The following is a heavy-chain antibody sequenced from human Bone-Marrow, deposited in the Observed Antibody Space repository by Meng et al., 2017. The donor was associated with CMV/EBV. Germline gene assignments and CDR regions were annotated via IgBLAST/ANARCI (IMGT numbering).Heavy chain of an antibody. CDR2: IRYDGSNK. D-gene: IGHD3-3*01. CDR1: GFTFSSYG. J-gene: IGHJ6*02. Sequence: GESLKISCAASGFTFSSYGMHWVRQAPGKGLEWVAFIRYDGSNKYYADSVKGRFTISRDNSKNTLYLQMNSLRAEDTAVYYCAKDMKRITIFGVVITKYYYYYGMDVWGQGTTVTVS. CDR3: AKDMKRITIFGVVITKYYYYYGMDV. V-gene: IGHV3-30*02.